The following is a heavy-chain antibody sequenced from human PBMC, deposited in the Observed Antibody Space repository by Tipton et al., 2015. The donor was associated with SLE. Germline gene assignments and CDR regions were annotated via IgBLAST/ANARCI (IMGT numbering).Heavy chain of an antibody. D-gene: IGHD6-6*01. CDR2: VYYSGST. V-gene: IGHV4-39*01. CDR3: ARHGSSSARGYFDY. CDR1: GDSISSSSYF. J-gene: IGHJ4*02. Sequence: TLSLTCTVSGDSISSSSYFWGWTRQPPGKGLEWIGSVYYSGSTFYNPSLKSRVTISLDTSKSQFSLNLTPVTAADTAVYYCARHGSSSARGYFDYWGQGTLVTVSS.